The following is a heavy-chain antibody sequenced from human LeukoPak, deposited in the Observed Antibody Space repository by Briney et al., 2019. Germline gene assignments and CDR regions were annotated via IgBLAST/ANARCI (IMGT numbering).Heavy chain of an antibody. CDR3: ARGEYSSGWTPPLYYYYGMDV. V-gene: IGHV4-39*07. Sequence: SETLSLTCTVSGGSISSSNYNWGWIRQPPGKGPEWIASIYYRGTTYYNPSLKSRVTISVDTSKSQFSLKLSSVTAADTAVYYCARGEYSSGWTPPLYYYYGMDVWGQGTAVTVSS. D-gene: IGHD6-19*01. CDR2: IYYRGTT. J-gene: IGHJ6*02. CDR1: GGSISSSNYN.